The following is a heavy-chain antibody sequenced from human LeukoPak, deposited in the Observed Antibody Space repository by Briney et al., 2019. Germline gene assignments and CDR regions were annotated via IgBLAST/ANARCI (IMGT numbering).Heavy chain of an antibody. CDR2: IYTSGST. CDR1: GGSISSYY. D-gene: IGHD6-13*01. Sequence: SETLSLTCTVSGGSISSYYWSWIRRPAGKGLEWIGRIYTSGSTNYNPSLKSRVTMSVDTSKNQFSLKLSSVTAADTAVYYCARSIAAAAPFDYWGQGTLVTVSS. J-gene: IGHJ4*02. V-gene: IGHV4-4*07. CDR3: ARSIAAAAPFDY.